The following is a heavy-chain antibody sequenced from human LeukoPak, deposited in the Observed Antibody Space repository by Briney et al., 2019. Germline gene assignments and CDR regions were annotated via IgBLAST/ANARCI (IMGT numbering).Heavy chain of an antibody. V-gene: IGHV3-11*01. CDR3: ASGLYSSSWPFDY. CDR2: ISSSGSTI. J-gene: IGHJ4*02. D-gene: IGHD6-13*01. CDR1: GFTFSDYY. Sequence: PGGSLRLSCAASGFTFSDYYMSWIRQAPGKGLEWVSYISSSGSTIYYADSVKGRFTISRDNAKNSLYLQMNSLGAEDTAVYYCASGLYSSSWPFDYWGQGTLVTVSS.